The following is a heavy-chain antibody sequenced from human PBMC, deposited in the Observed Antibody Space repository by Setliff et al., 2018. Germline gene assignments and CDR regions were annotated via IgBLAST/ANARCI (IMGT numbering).Heavy chain of an antibody. CDR2: INAGNGNT. CDR1: GYTFTSYA. V-gene: IGHV1-3*01. J-gene: IGHJ6*03. D-gene: IGHD3-3*01. Sequence: GASVKVSCKASGYTFTSYAMHWVRQAPGQRLEWMGWINAGNGNTKYSQKFQGRVTITRDTSASTAYMELSSLRSEDTAVYYCARDRVPPLFGVGSYYYMDVWGKGTTVT. CDR3: ARDRVPPLFGVGSYYYMDV.